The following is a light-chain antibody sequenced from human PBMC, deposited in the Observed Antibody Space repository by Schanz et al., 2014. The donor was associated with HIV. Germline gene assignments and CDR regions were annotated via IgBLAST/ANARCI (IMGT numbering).Light chain of an antibody. Sequence: QSVLTQPPSASGPPGQRVTMSCSASSSNIATNAVNWYQQLPGTAPKLVIYNTYHRPSGVPDRFSGSQSGASASLAISGLQSEDEADYYCAGWDDSLNVWVFGGGTKLTVL. CDR3: AGWDDSLNVWV. J-gene: IGLJ3*02. V-gene: IGLV1-44*01. CDR2: NTY. CDR1: SSNIATNA.